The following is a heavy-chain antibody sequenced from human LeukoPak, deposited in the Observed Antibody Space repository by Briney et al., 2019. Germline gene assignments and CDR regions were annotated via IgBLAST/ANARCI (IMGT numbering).Heavy chain of an antibody. CDR3: TRVGWLVALFFDY. D-gene: IGHD6-19*01. Sequence: GGSPRLSCTASGFSFGDYGMSWFRQAPGKGLEWLSFIRTKAYGGTTEYAASVKGRFSISRDDSKSIVYLQMNSLQTEDTAIYYCTRVGWLVALFFDYWGQGTLATVSS. CDR2: IRTKAYGGTT. CDR1: GFSFGDYG. J-gene: IGHJ4*02. V-gene: IGHV3-49*03.